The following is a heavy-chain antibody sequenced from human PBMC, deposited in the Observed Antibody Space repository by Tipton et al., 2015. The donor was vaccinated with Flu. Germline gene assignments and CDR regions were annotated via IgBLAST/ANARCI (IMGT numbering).Heavy chain of an antibody. D-gene: IGHD4-11*01. CDR1: GGSIRTSTDY. J-gene: IGHJ5*02. V-gene: IGHV4-39*07. CDR3: ARRDFSNYVSEPKNWFDL. CDR2: IYSGGST. Sequence: TLSLTCAVSGGSIRTSTDYWGWIRQPPGKGLEWIGTIYSGGSTYYNSSLRGRVTISVARSKAQFSLRLTSVTAADTAVYFCARRDFSNYVSEPKNWFDLWGQGTLVTVSS.